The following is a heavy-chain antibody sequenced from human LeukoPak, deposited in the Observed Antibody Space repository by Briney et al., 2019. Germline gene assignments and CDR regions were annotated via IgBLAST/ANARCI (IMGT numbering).Heavy chain of an antibody. CDR3: AGSPPREYYYYYYMDV. CDR2: IWSDGRTK. J-gene: IGHJ6*03. V-gene: IGHV3-33*01. D-gene: IGHD2-2*03. CDR1: GFTFSNYG. Sequence: GGSLRLSCAASGFTFSNYGMHWVRQAPDKGLEWVASIWSDGRTKNRADSVKGRFTISRDNSKNTLFLQMNSLRVEDTAVYHCAGSPPREYYYYYYMDVWGKGTTVTVSS.